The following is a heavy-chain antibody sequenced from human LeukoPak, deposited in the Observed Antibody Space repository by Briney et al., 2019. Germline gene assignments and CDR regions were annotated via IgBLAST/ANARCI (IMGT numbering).Heavy chain of an antibody. V-gene: IGHV4-39*07. Sequence: PETLSLTCTVSGDAISSSTYYWGWIRQPPGKGLEWIVSVHYSGSTYYNPSLKSRVTISVDTSKNQFSLKLSSVTAADTAVYYCARDGDYDFWSGYSLDAFDIWGQGTMVTVSS. D-gene: IGHD3-3*01. CDR2: VHYSGST. CDR1: GDAISSSTYY. CDR3: ARDGDYDFWSGYSLDAFDI. J-gene: IGHJ3*02.